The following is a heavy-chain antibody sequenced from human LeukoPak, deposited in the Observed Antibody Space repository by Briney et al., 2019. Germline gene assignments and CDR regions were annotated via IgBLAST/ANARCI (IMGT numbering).Heavy chain of an antibody. V-gene: IGHV1-69*06. Sequence: SVKVSCKASGGSLRRYVFAWVRQAPGQGLEWRGGIMPVLDTGSYAQGFQGRVTITADRSTSTAYMELRSLRPEDTALYYCAARDNGNDLLSYHGMDVWGNGTTVTVSS. CDR1: GGSLRRYV. D-gene: IGHD1-1*01. CDR3: AARDNGNDLLSYHGMDV. CDR2: IMPVLDTG. J-gene: IGHJ6*04.